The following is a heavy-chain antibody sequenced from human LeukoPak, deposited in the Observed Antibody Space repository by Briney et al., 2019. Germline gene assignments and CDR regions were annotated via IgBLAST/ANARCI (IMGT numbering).Heavy chain of an antibody. CDR2: IGTAGDT. V-gene: IGHV3-13*01. D-gene: IGHD6-19*01. CDR3: VRVVSGFSSYYFDY. Sequence: AGGSLRLSCAASGFTFSNYDMHWVRQGIGKGLEWVSAIGTAGDTYYAGSVKGRFTISRENPKNSLYLQMYSLRAGDTAVYYCVRVVSGFSSYYFDYWGQGTLVTVSS. J-gene: IGHJ4*02. CDR1: GFTFSNYD.